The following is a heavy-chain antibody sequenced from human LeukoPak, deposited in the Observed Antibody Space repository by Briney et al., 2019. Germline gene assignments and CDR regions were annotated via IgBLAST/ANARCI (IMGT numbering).Heavy chain of an antibody. D-gene: IGHD6-19*01. Sequence: PSETLSPTCAVYGGSFNGYYWNWIRQPPGKGLEWIGEVNYSGFTNYNPSLKSRVAISVDTSQNQFSLNLTSVTAADTAVCYCARIGIAVPGFDFWGQGSLVTVSS. CDR3: ARIGIAVPGFDF. CDR1: GGSFNGYY. V-gene: IGHV4-34*01. CDR2: VNYSGFT. J-gene: IGHJ4*02.